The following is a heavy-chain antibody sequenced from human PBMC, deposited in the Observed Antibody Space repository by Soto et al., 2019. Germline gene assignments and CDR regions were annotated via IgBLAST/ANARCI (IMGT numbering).Heavy chain of an antibody. CDR1: GGTFSSYT. V-gene: IGHV1-69*02. J-gene: IGHJ6*02. D-gene: IGHD3-10*01. Sequence: QVQLVQSGAEVKKPGSSVKVSCKASGGTFSSYTISWVRQAPGQGLEWMGRIIPILGIANYAQKFQGRVTITADKSTSTAYMELSSLRSEDTAVYYCASSDYYGSGSYYYGMDVWGQGTTVTVSS. CDR3: ASSDYYGSGSYYYGMDV. CDR2: IIPILGIA.